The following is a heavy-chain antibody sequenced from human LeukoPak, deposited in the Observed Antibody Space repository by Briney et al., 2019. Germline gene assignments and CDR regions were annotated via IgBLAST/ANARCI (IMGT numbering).Heavy chain of an antibody. CDR3: AREWGPYGSGSYFDY. V-gene: IGHV1-18*01. CDR1: GYTFTSYG. J-gene: IGHJ4*02. CDR2: ISAYNGNT. D-gene: IGHD3-10*01. Sequence: ASVKVSCKASGYTFTSYGISWVRQAPGQGLEWMGWISAYNGNTNYAQKLQGRVTMTTDTSTSTAYMELRSLRSDDTAVYYCAREWGPYGSGSYFDYWGQGTLVTVSS.